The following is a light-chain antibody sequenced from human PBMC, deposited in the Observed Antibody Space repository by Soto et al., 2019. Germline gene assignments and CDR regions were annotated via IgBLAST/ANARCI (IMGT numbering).Light chain of an antibody. V-gene: IGKV1D-13*01. CDR2: DAS. J-gene: IGKJ3*01. Sequence: AIQLTQSPSSLSASVGDRVTITCRASQGISSALAWYQQKPGKAPKLLIYDASSLESGVPSRFSGSGSGTDFTLTISSPQPEDFATYYCQQFNNYPHEGSAFGPGTKVDIK. CDR1: QGISSA. CDR3: QQFNNYPHEGSA.